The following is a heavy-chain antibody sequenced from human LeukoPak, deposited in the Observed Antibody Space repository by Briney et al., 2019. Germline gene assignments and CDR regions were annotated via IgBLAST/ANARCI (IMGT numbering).Heavy chain of an antibody. V-gene: IGHV3-23*01. D-gene: IGHD3-10*01. CDR2: ISGSGGST. J-gene: IGHJ4*02. Sequence: PGGSLRLSCAASGFTFSSYAMSWGRQAPGKGLEWVSAISGSGGSTYYADSVKGRFTISRDNSKNTLYLQMNSLRAEDTAVYYCAKDPLKYYYGSGNLDYWGQGTLVTVSS. CDR3: AKDPLKYYYGSGNLDY. CDR1: GFTFSSYA.